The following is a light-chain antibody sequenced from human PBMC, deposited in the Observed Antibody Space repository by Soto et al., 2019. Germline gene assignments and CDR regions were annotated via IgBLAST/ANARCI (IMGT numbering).Light chain of an antibody. J-gene: IGLJ1*01. CDR3: SSYTSTSARV. Sequence: QSVLTQPASVSGSPGQSITISCTGTSSDIGAYKYVSWYQHPSGKAPKLIIYEVSIRPSGISNRFSGSMSGNTASLTISGLQAEDEADYYCSSYTSTSARVFGTGTKVTVL. CDR2: EVS. V-gene: IGLV2-14*01. CDR1: SSDIGAYKY.